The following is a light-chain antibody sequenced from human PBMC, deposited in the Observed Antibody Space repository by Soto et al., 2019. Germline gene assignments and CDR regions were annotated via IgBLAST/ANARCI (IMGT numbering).Light chain of an antibody. CDR3: CSYAGTSTFFV. V-gene: IGLV2-11*01. Sequence: QSALTQPRSVSGSPGQSVTISCTGTSRDIGAFNYVSWYRQRPGKAPKLIIYDVAKRPSGVPDRFSGSKSGNTASLTISGLQADDETDYYCCSYAGTSTFFVFGTGTKLTVL. CDR1: SRDIGAFNY. CDR2: DVA. J-gene: IGLJ1*01.